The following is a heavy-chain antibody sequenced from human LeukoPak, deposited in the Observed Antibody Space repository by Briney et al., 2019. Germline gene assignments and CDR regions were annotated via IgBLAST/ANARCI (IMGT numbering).Heavy chain of an antibody. J-gene: IGHJ4*02. Sequence: ASVKVSCKVSGYTLTELSMHLVRQAPGKGLEWMGGFDPEDGETIYAQKYQGRVTMTEDTSTDTAYMELSSLRSEDTAVYYCATAPRRYDFWSGLVVDYWGQGTLVTVSS. CDR2: FDPEDGET. CDR1: GYTLTELS. V-gene: IGHV1-24*01. CDR3: ATAPRRYDFWSGLVVDY. D-gene: IGHD3-3*01.